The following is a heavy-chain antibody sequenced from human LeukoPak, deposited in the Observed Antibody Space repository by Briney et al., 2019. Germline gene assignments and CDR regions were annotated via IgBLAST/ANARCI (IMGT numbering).Heavy chain of an antibody. J-gene: IGHJ4*02. D-gene: IGHD6-13*01. V-gene: IGHV3-23*01. Sequence: PGGSLRLSCAASGFTFSSYAMSWVRHAPGKGLEWVSAISGSGGSTYYADSVKGRFTISRDNSKHTLYLQMNSLRAEDTAVNYCAKEDVAAAAPLSWRYWGQGTLVTVSS. CDR1: GFTFSSYA. CDR3: AKEDVAAAAPLSWRY. CDR2: ISGSGGST.